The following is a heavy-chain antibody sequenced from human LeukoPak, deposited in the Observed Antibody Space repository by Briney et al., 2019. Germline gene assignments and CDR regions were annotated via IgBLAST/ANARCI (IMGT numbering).Heavy chain of an antibody. D-gene: IGHD3-9*01. CDR3: ASVYYDILTGYHDAFDI. J-gene: IGHJ3*02. V-gene: IGHV4-4*07. CDR2: IYTSGST. Sequence: PSETLSLTCTVSGGSISSYYWSWIRQPAGKGLEWIGRIYTSGSTTYNPSLKSRVTMSVDTSKNQFSLKLSSVTAADTAVYYCASVYYDILTGYHDAFDIWGQGTMVTVSS. CDR1: GGSISSYY.